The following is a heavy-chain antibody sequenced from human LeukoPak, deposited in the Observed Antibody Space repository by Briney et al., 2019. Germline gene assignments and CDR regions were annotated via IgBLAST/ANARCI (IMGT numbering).Heavy chain of an antibody. V-gene: IGHV3-53*01. Sequence: PGGSLRLSCAASGFTVSSNYMSWVRQAPGKGLEWVSVIYSGGSTYYADSVKGRFTISRDNSKNTLYLQMNSLRAGDTAVYYCARGATIFGVAEEYYFDYWGQGTLVTVSS. CDR2: IYSGGST. CDR3: ARGATIFGVAEEYYFDY. D-gene: IGHD3-3*01. J-gene: IGHJ4*02. CDR1: GFTVSSNY.